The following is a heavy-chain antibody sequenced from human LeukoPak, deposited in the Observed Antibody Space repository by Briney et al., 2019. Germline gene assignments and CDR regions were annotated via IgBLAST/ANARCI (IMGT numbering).Heavy chain of an antibody. J-gene: IGHJ4*02. D-gene: IGHD6-13*01. CDR2: IRRKANSYAT. Sequence: GGSLRLSCAASGFTFSGSAMHSVRQASGKGLEWVGRIRRKANSYATAYAAWVKGTVSISRDDSQNTEYMQRKSPKNSQTAVCYCTKLPYTWYDEGYWGQGTLVTVSS. CDR1: GFTFSGSA. V-gene: IGHV3-73*01. CDR3: TKLPYTWYDEGY.